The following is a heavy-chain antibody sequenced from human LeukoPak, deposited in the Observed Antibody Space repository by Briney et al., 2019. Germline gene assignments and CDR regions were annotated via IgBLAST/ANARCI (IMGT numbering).Heavy chain of an antibody. CDR2: IYYSGST. CDR3: ARVGTGYRVMVRGVILPGGMDV. J-gene: IGHJ6*02. V-gene: IGHV4-39*07. Sequence: SETLSLTCTVSGGSISSSSYYWGWIRQPPGKGLEWIGSIYYSGSTYYNPSLKSRVTISVDTSKNQFSLKLSSVTAADTAVYYCARVGTGYRVMVRGVILPGGMDVWGQGTTVTVSS. D-gene: IGHD3-10*01. CDR1: GGSISSSSYY.